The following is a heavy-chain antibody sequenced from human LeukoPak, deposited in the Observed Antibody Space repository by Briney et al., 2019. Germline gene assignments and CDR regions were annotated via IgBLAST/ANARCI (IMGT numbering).Heavy chain of an antibody. Sequence: GGSLRLSCAASGFTFSTYAMSWVRQAPGEGLEWVGTISGRGANTYYADSVQGRFIISRDNSKNTLYLQMNSLRAEDTAVYYCGKIVSASRSNYWGQGTLVTVSS. CDR1: GFTFSTYA. CDR3: GKIVSASRSNY. J-gene: IGHJ4*02. V-gene: IGHV3-23*01. CDR2: ISGRGANT. D-gene: IGHD6-6*01.